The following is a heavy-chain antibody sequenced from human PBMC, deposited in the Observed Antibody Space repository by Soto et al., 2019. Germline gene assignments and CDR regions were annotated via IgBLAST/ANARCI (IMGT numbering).Heavy chain of an antibody. Sequence: TPSLPLAVSCGSLSSGGYSWSWIRQPPGKGLDWIGYIYHSGSTYYNPSLKSRVTISVDRSKNQFSLKLSSVTAADTAVYYCARVPGPWGQGTLVTVSS. CDR2: IYHSGST. CDR3: ARVPGP. V-gene: IGHV4-30-2*01. CDR1: CGSLSSGGYS. J-gene: IGHJ5*02.